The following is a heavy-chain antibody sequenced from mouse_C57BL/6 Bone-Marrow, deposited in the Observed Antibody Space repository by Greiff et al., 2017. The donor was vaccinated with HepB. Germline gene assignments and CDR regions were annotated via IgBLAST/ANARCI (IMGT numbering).Heavy chain of an antibody. D-gene: IGHD1-1*01. CDR3: ASEDYYGSSCY. CDR2: ISDGGSYT. V-gene: IGHV5-4*03. Sequence: EVKLVESGGGLVKPGGSLKLSCAASGFTFSSYAMSWVRQTPEKRLEWVATISDGGSYTYYPDNVKGRFTISRDNAKNNLYLQMSHLKSEDTAMYYCASEDYYGSSCYWGQGTTLTVSS. CDR1: GFTFSSYA. J-gene: IGHJ2*01.